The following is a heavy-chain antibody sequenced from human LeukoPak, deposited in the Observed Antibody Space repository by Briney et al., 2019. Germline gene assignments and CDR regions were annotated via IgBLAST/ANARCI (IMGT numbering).Heavy chain of an antibody. J-gene: IGHJ4*02. V-gene: IGHV4-34*01. CDR3: ARLLNTRRLVPAAMIVSSLRGGFDY. CDR1: VGSFSGYY. D-gene: IGHD2-2*01. CDR2: INHSGST. Sequence: SETLSLTCAVYVGSFSGYYWSWIRQPPGKGLEWIGEINHSGSTNYNPSLKSRVTISVDTSKNQFSLKLSSVTAADTAVYYCARLLNTRRLVPAAMIVSSLRGGFDYWGQGTLVTVSS.